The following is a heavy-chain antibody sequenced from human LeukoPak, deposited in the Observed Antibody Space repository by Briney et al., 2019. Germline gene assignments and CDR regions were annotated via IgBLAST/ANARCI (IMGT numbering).Heavy chain of an antibody. V-gene: IGHV3-74*01. D-gene: IGHD3-9*01. CDR2: INSDGSST. J-gene: IGHJ4*02. Sequence: PGGSLRLSCAASGFTFSSYWMHWVRQAPGKGLVWVSRINSDGSSTSYADSVKGRFTISRDNAKNTLYLQMNSLRAEDTAVYYCARTPRYFDWSYYFDYWGQGTLVTVSS. CDR1: GFTFSSYW. CDR3: ARTPRYFDWSYYFDY.